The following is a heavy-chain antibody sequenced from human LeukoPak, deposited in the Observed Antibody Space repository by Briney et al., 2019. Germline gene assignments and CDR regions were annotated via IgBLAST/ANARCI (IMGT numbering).Heavy chain of an antibody. CDR1: GFTFSSYA. D-gene: IGHD3-22*01. J-gene: IGHJ4*02. CDR2: ISYDGSNK. CDR3: AREGYDSSGYYFDY. V-gene: IGHV3-30-3*01. Sequence: QTGGSLRLSCAASGFTFSSYAMPWVRQAPGKGLEWVAVISYDGSNKYYADSVKGRFTISRDNSKNTLYLQMNSLRAEDTAVYYCAREGYDSSGYYFDYWGQGTLVTVSS.